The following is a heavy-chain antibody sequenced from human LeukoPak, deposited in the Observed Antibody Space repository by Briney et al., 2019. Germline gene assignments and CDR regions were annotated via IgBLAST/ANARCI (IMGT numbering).Heavy chain of an antibody. D-gene: IGHD4-23*01. CDR1: GGSIRSSYYY. CDR3: ARGGGTPTTVVTPFDY. V-gene: IGHV4-39*01. CDR2: IYDSGST. J-gene: IGHJ4*02. Sequence: PSETLSLTCTVSGGSIRSSYYYWGWIRQPPGKGLEWIGSIYDSGSTYYNPSLKSRVTISVDTSKNQFSLKLNSVTAADTAMYYCARGGGTPTTVVTPFDYWGQGTLVTVSS.